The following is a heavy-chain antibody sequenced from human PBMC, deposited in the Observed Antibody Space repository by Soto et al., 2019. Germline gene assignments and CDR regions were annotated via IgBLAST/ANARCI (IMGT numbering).Heavy chain of an antibody. J-gene: IGHJ4*02. Sequence: PSGRLDLTCTVSGGCISSRRFYGGWIRQPPGKGLEWIGSIYYSGSTYYNPSLKSRVSISVDTSKNQSSLKLTSVTAADTAVYYCARQRQWLVHFWGQGTLVTVSS. CDR3: ARQRQWLVHF. CDR2: IYYSGST. V-gene: IGHV4-39*01. CDR1: GGCISSRRFY. D-gene: IGHD6-19*01.